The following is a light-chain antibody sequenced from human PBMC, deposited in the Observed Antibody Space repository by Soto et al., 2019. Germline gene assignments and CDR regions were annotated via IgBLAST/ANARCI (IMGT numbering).Light chain of an antibody. J-gene: IGKJ1*01. CDR3: LQHKSYPRT. CDR2: SAN. CDR1: QDISNF. V-gene: IGKV1-17*03. Sequence: DIQMTQSPSDMSASVGDRVTITCLASQDISNFLVWFQQRPGKVPKRLMYSANRLESGVPSRFSGSGSGTEFTLTISSLQPEDFATYYCLQHKSYPRTFGQGTKVDIK.